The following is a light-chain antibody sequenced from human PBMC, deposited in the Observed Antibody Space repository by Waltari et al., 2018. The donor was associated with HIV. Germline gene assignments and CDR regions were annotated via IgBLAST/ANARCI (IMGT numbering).Light chain of an antibody. CDR1: QNINPL. J-gene: IGKJ5*01. Sequence: QLTQSPSSLSASLGDKVTITCRASQNINPLLNWYQLRPGKAPRLLIYGVSGLPTGVPSRFTGGGSGADFTLTINNLQPEDVASYFCQQTYSVSITFGPGTRVEI. CDR3: QQTYSVSIT. CDR2: GVS. V-gene: IGKV1-39*01.